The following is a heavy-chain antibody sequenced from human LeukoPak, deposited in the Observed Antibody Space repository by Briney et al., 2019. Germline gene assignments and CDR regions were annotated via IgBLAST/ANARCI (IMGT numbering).Heavy chain of an antibody. J-gene: IGHJ4*02. D-gene: IGHD3-3*01. CDR1: GHSISSGYY. CDR2: IYHSGST. Sequence: PSETLSLTCAVSGHSISSGYYWGWIRQPPGKGLEWIGSIYHSGSTYYNPSLKSRVTISVDTSKNQFSLKLSSVTAADTAVYYCARRVFGVVTYFDYWGQGTLVTVSS. V-gene: IGHV4-38-2*01. CDR3: ARRVFGVVTYFDY.